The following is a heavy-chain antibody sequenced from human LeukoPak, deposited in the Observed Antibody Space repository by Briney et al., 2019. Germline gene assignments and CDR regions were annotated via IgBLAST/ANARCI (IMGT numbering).Heavy chain of an antibody. V-gene: IGHV4-61*02. CDR1: GGSISSGSYY. D-gene: IGHD4-17*01. CDR3: ARRTVTTPDAFDI. Sequence: PSETLSLTCTVSGGSISSGSYYWSWIRQPAGKGLEWIGRIYTSGSTNYNPSLKSRVTISVDTSKNQFSLKLSSVTAADTAVYYCARRTVTTPDAFDIWGQGTMVTVSS. CDR2: IYTSGST. J-gene: IGHJ3*02.